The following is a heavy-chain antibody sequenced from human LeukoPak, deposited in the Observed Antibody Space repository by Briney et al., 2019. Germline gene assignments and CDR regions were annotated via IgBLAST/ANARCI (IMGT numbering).Heavy chain of an antibody. Sequence: GGSLRLSCAASGFTFSSYAMNWVRQAPGKGLEWVSGISGSGGSTYHADSVKGRFTISRDNSKNTLFLQMNSLRAEDTALYYCAKSNVDDFWSGYDYWGQGTLVTASS. CDR3: AKSNVDDFWSGYDY. V-gene: IGHV3-23*01. CDR2: ISGSGGST. J-gene: IGHJ4*02. D-gene: IGHD3-3*01. CDR1: GFTFSSYA.